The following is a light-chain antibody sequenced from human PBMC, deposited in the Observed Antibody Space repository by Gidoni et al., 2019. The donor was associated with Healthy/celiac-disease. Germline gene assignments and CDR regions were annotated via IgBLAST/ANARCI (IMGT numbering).Light chain of an antibody. CDR1: QSVSSSY. CDR3: QQYGSSPCS. J-gene: IGKJ2*04. Sequence: EIVLTPSPGTLSLSPGERATLSCRASQSVSSSYLAWYQQKPGQAPRLLIYGASSRATGIPDRFSGSGSGTDFTLTISRLEPEDFAVYYCQQYGSSPCSFXXXTKXEIK. V-gene: IGKV3-20*01. CDR2: GAS.